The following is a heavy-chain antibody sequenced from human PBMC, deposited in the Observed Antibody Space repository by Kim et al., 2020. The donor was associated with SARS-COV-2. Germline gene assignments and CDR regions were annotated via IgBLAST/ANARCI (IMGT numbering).Heavy chain of an antibody. Sequence: GGSLRLSCAASGFTFSSFAMTWVRQAPGKGLEWVSFLSDSGGDTFYADSVKGRFTISRDNSKNTLYLQMNSLRAEDTAVYYCAKKGLTARAQWYFDLWGRGTLVTVSS. CDR2: LSDSGGDT. CDR1: GFTFSSFA. J-gene: IGHJ2*01. D-gene: IGHD5-18*01. V-gene: IGHV3-23*01. CDR3: AKKGLTARAQWYFDL.